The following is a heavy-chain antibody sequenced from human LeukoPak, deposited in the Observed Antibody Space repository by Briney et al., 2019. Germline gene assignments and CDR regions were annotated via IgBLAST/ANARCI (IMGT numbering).Heavy chain of an antibody. Sequence: ASVKVSCKASGYTFTSYGISWVRQAPGQGGEGMGWISAYNGNTNYAQKLQGRVTITTDRATRTDYMEVRSLRSDDTAVYYCARGGSGAVLGIWGQGTMVTVSS. CDR1: GYTFTSYG. CDR2: ISAYNGNT. CDR3: ARGGSGAVLGI. V-gene: IGHV1-18*01. D-gene: IGHD2-15*01. J-gene: IGHJ3*02.